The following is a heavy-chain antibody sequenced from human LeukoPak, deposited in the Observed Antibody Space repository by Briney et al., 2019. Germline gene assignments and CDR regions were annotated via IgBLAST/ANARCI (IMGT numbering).Heavy chain of an antibody. CDR1: GCTFTGYC. Sequence: ASVKVSCKSSGCTFTGYCMHWVRQAPGQGLEWMGWTNPNSGGTNYAQKFQGWVTMTRDTSISTAYMELSRLRSDDTAVYYCARGAGSSGWYYYYYGMDVWGQGTTVTVSS. CDR2: TNPNSGGT. D-gene: IGHD6-19*01. CDR3: ARGAGSSGWYYYYYGMDV. V-gene: IGHV1-2*04. J-gene: IGHJ6*02.